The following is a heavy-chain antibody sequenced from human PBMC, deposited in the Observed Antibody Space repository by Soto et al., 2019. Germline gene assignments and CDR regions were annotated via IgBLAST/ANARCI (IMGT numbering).Heavy chain of an antibody. Sequence: QLQLQESGPGLVKPSETLSLTCTVSGGSISSSSYYWGWIRQPPGKGLEWIGSIYYSGSTYYNPSLKSRVTISVDTSKNQFSLKLSSVTAADTAVYYCARHPAGGCSGGSCYPDYWGQGTLVTVSS. CDR3: ARHPAGGCSGGSCYPDY. CDR1: GGSISSSSYY. J-gene: IGHJ4*02. CDR2: IYYSGST. D-gene: IGHD2-15*01. V-gene: IGHV4-39*01.